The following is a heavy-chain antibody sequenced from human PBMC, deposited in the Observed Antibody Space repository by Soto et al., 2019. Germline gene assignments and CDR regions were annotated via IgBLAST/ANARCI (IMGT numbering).Heavy chain of an antibody. CDR3: ARLHDFWSGYYTDY. V-gene: IGHV4-39*01. CDR2: IYYSGST. CDR1: GGSISSSSYY. Sequence: QLQLQESGPGLVKPSETLSLTCTVSGGSISSSSYYWGWIRQPPGKGLEWIGSIYYSGSTYYNPSLKSRVTISVDTSKNQFSLKLSSVTAADTAVYYCARLHDFWSGYYTDYWGQGTLVTVSS. J-gene: IGHJ4*02. D-gene: IGHD3-3*01.